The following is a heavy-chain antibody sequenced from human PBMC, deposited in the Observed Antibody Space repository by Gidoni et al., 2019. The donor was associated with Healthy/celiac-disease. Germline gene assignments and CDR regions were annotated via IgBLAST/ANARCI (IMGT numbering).Heavy chain of an antibody. CDR3: ARDGGPSRSYAFDY. CDR2: IYYSGST. J-gene: IGHJ4*02. V-gene: IGHV4-59*01. D-gene: IGHD1-26*01. Sequence: QVQLQESGPGLVKPSETMSLTCTVSGGSISSYYWSWIRPPPGKGLEWSGYIYYSGSTNYTPSLKSRVTISVDTSKNQFSLKLSSVTAADTAVYYCARDGGPSRSYAFDYWGQGTLVTVSS. CDR1: GGSISSYY.